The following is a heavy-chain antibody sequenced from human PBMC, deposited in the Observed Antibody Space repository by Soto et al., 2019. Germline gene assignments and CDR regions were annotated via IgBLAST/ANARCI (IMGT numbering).Heavy chain of an antibody. V-gene: IGHV3-23*01. CDR3: AKDTVVVPAAGALFDH. CDR1: GFTFSNYA. CDR2: VSANSGST. D-gene: IGHD2-2*01. J-gene: IGHJ4*02. Sequence: PGGSLRLSCAGSGFTFSNYAMNWVRQAPGKGLEWVSAVSANSGSTYYADSVKGRFTISRDNSKNTLYLQMNSLRAEDTAVYYCAKDTVVVPAAGALFDHWGQGTPVTVSS.